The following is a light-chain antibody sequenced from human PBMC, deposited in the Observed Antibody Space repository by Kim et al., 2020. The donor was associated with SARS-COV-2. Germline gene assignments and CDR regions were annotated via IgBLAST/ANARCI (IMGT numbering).Light chain of an antibody. V-gene: IGKV1-39*01. CDR2: DTF. CDR3: QQSIATPLT. CDR1: QNIGSY. Sequence: AAVGDRVTITCRASQNIGSYLTWYQQRPGQAPKLLIFDTFTLHEGVPSRFSGSASGPNFTLSIDNLQPEDFSTYYCQQSIATPLTFGGGTKVDIK. J-gene: IGKJ4*01.